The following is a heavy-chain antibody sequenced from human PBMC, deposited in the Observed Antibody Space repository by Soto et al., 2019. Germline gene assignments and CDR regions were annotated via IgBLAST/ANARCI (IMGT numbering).Heavy chain of an antibody. J-gene: IGHJ4*02. D-gene: IGHD3-9*01. V-gene: IGHV3-73*01. Sequence: EVQLVESGGGLVQPGGSLKLSCAASGFTFSGSAMHWVRQASGKGLEWVGRIRSKANSYATAYAASVKGRFTISRDDSKNTTYLQMNSLKTEDTAEYYCTRVHYDILTGYVDYWGQGTLVTVSS. CDR3: TRVHYDILTGYVDY. CDR1: GFTFSGSA. CDR2: IRSKANSYAT.